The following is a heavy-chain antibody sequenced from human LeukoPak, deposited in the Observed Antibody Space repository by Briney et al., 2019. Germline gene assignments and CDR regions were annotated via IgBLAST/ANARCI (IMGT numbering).Heavy chain of an antibody. CDR1: GLTFSNYA. CDR3: ATLRGDYGETYYYYYMDV. V-gene: IGHV3-48*04. D-gene: IGHD4-17*01. CDR2: ISSSSSTI. J-gene: IGHJ6*03. Sequence: GGSLRLSCAASGLTFSNYAMNWVRQAPGKGLEWVSYISSSSSTIYYADPVKGRFTISRDNAKNSLYLQMNSLRAEDTAVYYCATLRGDYGETYYYYYMDVWGKGTTVTVSS.